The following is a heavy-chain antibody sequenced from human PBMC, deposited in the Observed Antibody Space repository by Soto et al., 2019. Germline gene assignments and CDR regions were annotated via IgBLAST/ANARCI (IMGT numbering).Heavy chain of an antibody. CDR3: ARDEAYKWNDGGWFDP. Sequence: QVQLVQSGAEVKKPGASVKVSCKASGYTFTSYGISWVRQASGQGLEWMGWISAYNGNTKYAQKLQGRVTMTTDTSTSTAYMELRSLRSDDTAVDYFARDEAYKWNDGGWFDPWGQGTLVTVSS. CDR2: ISAYNGNT. CDR1: GYTFTSYG. J-gene: IGHJ5*02. D-gene: IGHD1-1*01. V-gene: IGHV1-18*01.